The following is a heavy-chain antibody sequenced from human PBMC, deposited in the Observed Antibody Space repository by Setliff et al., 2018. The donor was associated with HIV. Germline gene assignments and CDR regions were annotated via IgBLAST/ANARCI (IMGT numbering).Heavy chain of an antibody. V-gene: IGHV7-4-1*02. CDR2: INTATGSP. CDR3: ARDGADYNFRSGTHPFDI. J-gene: IGHJ4*02. D-gene: IGHD3-3*01. Sequence: ASVKVSCKASGYTFNTYPINWVRQAPGQGLELMGWINTATGSPRFAQGFRGRFGFSLDASVTTTYLHINNLEAADSAIYYCARDGADYNFRSGTHPFDIWGQGTLVTAPQ. CDR1: GYTFNTYP.